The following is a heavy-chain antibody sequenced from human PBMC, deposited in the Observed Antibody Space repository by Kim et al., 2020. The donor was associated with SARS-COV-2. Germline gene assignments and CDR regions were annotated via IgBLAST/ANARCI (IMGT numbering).Heavy chain of an antibody. CDR3: ARAKYYSRGDAFDI. D-gene: IGHD3-10*01. Sequence: ADSVKGRFTISRDNAKNSLYLQMNSLRAEDTAVYYCARAKYYSRGDAFDIWGQGTMVTVSS. J-gene: IGHJ3*02. V-gene: IGHV3-21*01.